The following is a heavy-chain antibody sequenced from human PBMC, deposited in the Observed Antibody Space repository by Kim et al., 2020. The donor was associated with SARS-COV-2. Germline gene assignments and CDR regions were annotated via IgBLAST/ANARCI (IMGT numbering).Heavy chain of an antibody. D-gene: IGHD3-22*01. CDR3: ATSSQGYDSSGYYRFEDY. V-gene: IGHV1-69*04. CDR1: GGTFSSYA. CDR2: IIPILGIA. Sequence: SVKVSCKASGGTFSSYAISWVRQAPGQGLEWMGRIIPILGIANYAQKFQGRVTITADKSTSTAYMELSSLRSEDTAVYYCATSSQGYDSSGYYRFEDYWGQGTLVTVSS. J-gene: IGHJ4*02.